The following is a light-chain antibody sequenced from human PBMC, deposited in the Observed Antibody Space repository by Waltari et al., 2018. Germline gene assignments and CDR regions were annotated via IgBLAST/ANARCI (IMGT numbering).Light chain of an antibody. Sequence: SYELTQSPSVSVSPGQTARITCSGDALPIHYANWYQQRSGQAPVLVIYEETTRPSGIPERISGSSSGTMSTVTIDGAQVDDEADYYCCSTDRSGDYWVFGGGTKLTVL. CDR3: CSTDRSGDYWV. J-gene: IGLJ3*02. V-gene: IGLV3-10*01. CDR1: ALPIHY. CDR2: EET.